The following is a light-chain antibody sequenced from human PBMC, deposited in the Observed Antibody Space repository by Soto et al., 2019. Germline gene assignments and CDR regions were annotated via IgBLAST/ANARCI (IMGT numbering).Light chain of an antibody. CDR2: DVS. V-gene: IGLV2-14*03. J-gene: IGLJ2*01. Sequence: QYALTQPASESGSPGQSITISCTGTSSDVGGYNYVSWYQQHPGKAPKLMIYDVSNRPSGVSNRFSGSKSGNTASLTISGLQAEDEADYYCSSYTSSSTVVFGGGTKLTVL. CDR3: SSYTSSSTVV. CDR1: SSDVGGYNY.